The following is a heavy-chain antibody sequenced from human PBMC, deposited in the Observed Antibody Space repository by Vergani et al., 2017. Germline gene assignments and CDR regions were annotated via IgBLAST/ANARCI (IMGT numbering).Heavy chain of an antibody. CDR2: INWNSDSI. V-gene: IGHV3-9*01. CDR1: GFTFDDYA. J-gene: IGHJ4*02. Sequence: EVQLVESGGGLVQPGRSLRLSCAASGFTFDDYAMHWVRQAPGKGLEWVSGINWNSDSIAYADSVKGRFTISRDNAKNMMYLQLNSLRDEDTAVYYCAREERIDAEGTELDYWGQGTLVTVSS. D-gene: IGHD1-14*01. CDR3: AREERIDAEGTELDY.